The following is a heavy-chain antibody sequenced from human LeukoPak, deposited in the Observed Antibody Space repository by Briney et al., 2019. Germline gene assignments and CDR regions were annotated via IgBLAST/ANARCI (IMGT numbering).Heavy chain of an antibody. CDR3: AREESSSSWYEGLDY. V-gene: IGHV4-38-2*02. CDR1: DYSISTDYY. Sequence: PSETLSLTCTVSDYSISTDYYWGWIRQPPGKGLEWIGSINHSGSTNYNPSLKSRVTISVDTSKNQFSLKLSSVTAADTAVYYCAREESSSSWYEGLDYWGQGTLVTVSS. CDR2: INHSGST. J-gene: IGHJ4*02. D-gene: IGHD6-13*01.